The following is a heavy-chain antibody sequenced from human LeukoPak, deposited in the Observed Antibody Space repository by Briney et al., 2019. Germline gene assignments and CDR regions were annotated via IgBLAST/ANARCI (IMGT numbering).Heavy chain of an antibody. CDR3: ARGWGIAVAGYYFDY. D-gene: IGHD6-19*01. CDR2: ISGSGDST. J-gene: IGHJ4*02. CDR1: GFTFSTYA. Sequence: GGSLRLSCAASGFTFSTYAVNWVRQAPGKGLEWVSTISGSGDSTYYADSVKGRFTISRDNSKDTLYLQMSSVRVDDTAVYYCARGWGIAVAGYYFDYWGQGTLVTVSS. V-gene: IGHV3-23*01.